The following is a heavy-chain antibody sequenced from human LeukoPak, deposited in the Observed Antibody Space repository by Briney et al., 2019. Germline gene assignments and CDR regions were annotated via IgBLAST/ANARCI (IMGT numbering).Heavy chain of an antibody. CDR3: ASGGVLRFLEYLDY. D-gene: IGHD3-3*01. Sequence: ASVKVSCKASGDSFSSYCMHWVRQAPGQGLEWMGIINPSGGSTTYAQKFQGRVTMTRDTSTSTVYMELSSLRSEDTAVYYCASGGVLRFLEYLDYWDQGTLVTVSS. J-gene: IGHJ4*02. CDR2: INPSGGST. CDR1: GDSFSSYC. V-gene: IGHV1-46*01.